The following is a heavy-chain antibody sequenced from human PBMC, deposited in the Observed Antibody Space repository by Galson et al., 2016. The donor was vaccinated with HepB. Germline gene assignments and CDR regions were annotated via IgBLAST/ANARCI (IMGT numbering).Heavy chain of an antibody. J-gene: IGHJ4*02. V-gene: IGHV3-23*01. CDR3: ARGANRGRPFDY. D-gene: IGHD3-10*01. CDR1: GFTFSSYA. Sequence: SLRLSCAASGFTFSSYAMGWVRQAPGKGLEWVSSISGSGGSTYYADSVKGRFSISRDNSKNTLFLQMNSLRVEDTTVYYCARGANRGRPFDYWGQGTLVTVSS. CDR2: ISGSGGST.